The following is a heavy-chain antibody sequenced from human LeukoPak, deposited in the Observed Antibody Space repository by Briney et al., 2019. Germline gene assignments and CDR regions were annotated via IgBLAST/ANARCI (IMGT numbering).Heavy chain of an antibody. Sequence: SETLSLTCAGYGWSFSGYYWSWIRQPPGKGLEWSGEINHSGSTNYNPSLKSRVTISVDTSKNQFSLKLSSVTAADTAVYNCARGLFPEANYVSFDYWGQGTLVTVSS. CDR2: INHSGST. CDR3: ARGLFPEANYVSFDY. D-gene: IGHD2-21*01. V-gene: IGHV4-34*01. J-gene: IGHJ4*02. CDR1: GWSFSGYY.